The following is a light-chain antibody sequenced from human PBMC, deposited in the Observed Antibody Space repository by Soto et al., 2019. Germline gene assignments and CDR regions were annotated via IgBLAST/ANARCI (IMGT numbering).Light chain of an antibody. V-gene: IGKV1-9*01. J-gene: IGKJ4*01. CDR2: AAS. CDR3: QQLNSFPPGT. Sequence: DIQLTQSPSFLSASVGDRVTITCRASQGISNYLAWYQQKPGKAPKLLIYAASTLQSGVPSRFSGSGSGTEFTLTINSLQPEDFATYYCQQLNSFPPGTFGGGTKVEIK. CDR1: QGISNY.